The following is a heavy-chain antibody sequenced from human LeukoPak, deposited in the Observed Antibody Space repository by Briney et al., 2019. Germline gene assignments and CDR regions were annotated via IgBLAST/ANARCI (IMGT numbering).Heavy chain of an antibody. CDR3: ASCLRHGYYYYMDV. Sequence: PGGSLRLSCAASGFTFSSYWMHWVRQAPGKGLVWVSRINSDGSSTSYADSVKGRFSISRDNAKNTLYLQMNSLRAEDTAVYYCASCLRHGYYYYMDVWGKGTTVTVSS. CDR2: INSDGSST. J-gene: IGHJ6*03. CDR1: GFTFSSYW. V-gene: IGHV3-74*01. D-gene: IGHD5/OR15-5a*01.